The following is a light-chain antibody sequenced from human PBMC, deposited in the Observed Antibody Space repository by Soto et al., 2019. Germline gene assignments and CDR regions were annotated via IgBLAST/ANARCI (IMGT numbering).Light chain of an antibody. CDR3: CSYAGSYSYV. CDR2: EVS. Sequence: QSVLNQPASVSGSPGQSITISCTGTSSDVGGYNYVSWYQQHPGKAPKLMIYEVSYRPSGVSDRFSGSKSGNTASLTISGLQAEDEADYYCCSYAGSYSYVFGTGTKVTV. J-gene: IGLJ1*01. CDR1: SSDVGGYNY. V-gene: IGLV2-14*01.